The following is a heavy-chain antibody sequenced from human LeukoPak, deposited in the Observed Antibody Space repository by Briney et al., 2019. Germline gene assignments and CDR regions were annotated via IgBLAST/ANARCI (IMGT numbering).Heavy chain of an antibody. D-gene: IGHD3-22*01. CDR3: ARYYDSSGPAIAFDI. J-gene: IGHJ3*02. V-gene: IGHV4-4*07. CDR2: IFTSGST. CDR1: GDSISNYY. Sequence: PSETLSLTCTVSGDSISNYYWNWIRQPAGMGLEWIGRIFTSGSTKYSPSLKRRVTMSVDTSKNQVSLKVTSVTAADTAVYYCARYYDSSGPAIAFDIWGQGTMVTVSS.